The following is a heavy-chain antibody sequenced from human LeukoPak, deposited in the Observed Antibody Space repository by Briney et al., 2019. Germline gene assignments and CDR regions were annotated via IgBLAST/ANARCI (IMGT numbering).Heavy chain of an antibody. Sequence: GGSLKISCKGSGYSFTSYWIGWVRPMPGKGLEWMGIIYPGDSDTRYSPSFQGQVTISADKSISTAYLQWSSLKASDTAMYYCARQGGEDGYYPDYWGQGTLVTVSS. CDR3: ARQGGEDGYYPDY. CDR2: IYPGDSDT. D-gene: IGHD5-24*01. CDR1: GYSFTSYW. V-gene: IGHV5-51*01. J-gene: IGHJ4*02.